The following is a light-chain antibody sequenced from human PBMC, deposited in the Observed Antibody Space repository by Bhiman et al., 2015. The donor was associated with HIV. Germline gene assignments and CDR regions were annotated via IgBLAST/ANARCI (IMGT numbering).Light chain of an antibody. Sequence: SSELTQDPAVSVALGQTVRITCQGDSLRTYYASWYQQKPGQAPVLVIYGKNNRPSGIPDRISGSSSGNTASLTITGAQAEDEAEYYCNSRDSSGNQYVFGIGTKVTVL. CDR3: NSRDSSGNQYV. V-gene: IGLV3-19*01. CDR2: GKN. CDR1: SLRTYY. J-gene: IGLJ1*01.